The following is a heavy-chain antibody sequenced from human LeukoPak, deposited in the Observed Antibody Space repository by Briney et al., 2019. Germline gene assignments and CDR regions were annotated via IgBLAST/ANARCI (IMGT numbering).Heavy chain of an antibody. CDR3: ARGVLPAAPNWFDP. V-gene: IGHV4-59*01. D-gene: IGHD2-2*01. J-gene: IGHJ5*02. Sequence: SETLSLTCTVSGGSISSYYWSWIRQPPGKGLEWIGYIYYSGSTNYNPSLKSRVTISVDTSKNQFSLKLSSVTAADTAVYYCARGVLPAAPNWFDPWGQGTLVTVSS. CDR1: GGSISSYY. CDR2: IYYSGST.